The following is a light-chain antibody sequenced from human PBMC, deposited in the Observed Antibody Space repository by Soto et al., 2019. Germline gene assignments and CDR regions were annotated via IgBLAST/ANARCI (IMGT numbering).Light chain of an antibody. Sequence: DIQMTQSPLYLSASIGDRVTITCQASHDIGYYLNWYQQKPGKAPNLVIYGAFNLETWVPSRFSGSGSGTDFTFTISSLRPEDIATYYCQHSDHLPLFGPGTKVDF. J-gene: IGKJ3*01. V-gene: IGKV1-33*01. CDR2: GAF. CDR3: QHSDHLPL. CDR1: HDIGYY.